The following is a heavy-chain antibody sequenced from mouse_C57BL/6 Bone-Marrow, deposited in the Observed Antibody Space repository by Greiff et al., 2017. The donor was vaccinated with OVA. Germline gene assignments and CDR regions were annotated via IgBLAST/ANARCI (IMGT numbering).Heavy chain of an antibody. D-gene: IGHD2-5*01. J-gene: IGHJ1*03. CDR1: GFSLTSYG. CDR2: IWRGGST. CDR3: AKRGYSNGWYFDV. Sequence: VQGVESGPGLVQPSQSLSITCTVSGFSLTSYGVHWVRQSPGKGLEWLGVIWRGGSTDYNAAFMSRLSITKDNSKSQVFFKMNSLQADDTAIYYCAKRGYSNGWYFDVWGTGTTVTVSS. V-gene: IGHV2-5*01.